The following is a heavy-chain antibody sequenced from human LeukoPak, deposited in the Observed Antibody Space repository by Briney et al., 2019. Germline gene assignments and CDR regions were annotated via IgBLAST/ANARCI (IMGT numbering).Heavy chain of an antibody. Sequence: ASVKVSCKASGYTFTGHAMNWVRQAPGQGPEWMGYINTKTGNPTYAQGFTGRFVFSLDTSVSTAYLQISSLKPEDTGVYYCAKGGWVAVTGMDSWGQGTLVTVSS. D-gene: IGHD6-19*01. J-gene: IGHJ4*02. CDR3: AKGGWVAVTGMDS. CDR1: GYTFTGHA. V-gene: IGHV7-4-1*02. CDR2: INTKTGNP.